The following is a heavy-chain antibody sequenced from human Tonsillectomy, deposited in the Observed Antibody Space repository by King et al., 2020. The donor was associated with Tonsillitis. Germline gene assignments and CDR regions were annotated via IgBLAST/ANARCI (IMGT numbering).Heavy chain of an antibody. V-gene: IGHV3-11*05. Sequence: VQLVESGGGLVKAGGSLRLSCTASGFTFGDYYMSWIRQAPGKGLEWLSYISSTSSYTNYADSVKGRFIVSRDNAKISLYLQMNSLRAEDTAVYYCARERCTISSCYGGFEYWGQETLVTVSS. CDR2: ISSTSSYT. CDR3: ARERCTISSCYGGFEY. CDR1: GFTFGDYY. D-gene: IGHD2-2*01. J-gene: IGHJ4*02.